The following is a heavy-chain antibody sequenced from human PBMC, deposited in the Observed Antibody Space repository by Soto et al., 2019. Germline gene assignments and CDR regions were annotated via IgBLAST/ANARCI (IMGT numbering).Heavy chain of an antibody. J-gene: IGHJ4*02. D-gene: IGHD2-15*01. CDR2: ISGRGDNT. Sequence: DVQLLDSGGGLVQPGGSLSLSCAASGFIFSNYVMSWVRQTPGKGLEWVSVISGRGDNTYYVDSVKGRFTVSRDNSKNTLYLQMHSLRAEDMAVYYWAKTPLRVGPIDYWGQGTMVTVSS. CDR1: GFIFSNYV. CDR3: AKTPLRVGPIDY. V-gene: IGHV3-23*01.